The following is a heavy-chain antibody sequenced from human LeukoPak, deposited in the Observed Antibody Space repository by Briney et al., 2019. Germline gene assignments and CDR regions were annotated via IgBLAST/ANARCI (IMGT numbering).Heavy chain of an antibody. V-gene: IGHV3-53*01. Sequence: PGGSLRLSCTVSGFTVSSNSMSWVRQAPGKGLEWVSFIYSGGSTHNSDSVKGRFTISRDNSKNTLYLQMNSLRAEDTAMYYCARRAGDYSHPYDYWGQGTLVTVSS. D-gene: IGHD3-22*01. CDR2: IYSGGST. CDR1: GFTVSSNS. J-gene: IGHJ4*02. CDR3: ARRAGDYSHPYDY.